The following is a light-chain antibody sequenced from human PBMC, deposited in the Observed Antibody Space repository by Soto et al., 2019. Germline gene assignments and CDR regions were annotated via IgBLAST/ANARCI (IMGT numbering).Light chain of an antibody. V-gene: IGKV3-11*01. Sequence: EIVLTQSPATLSLSPGERATLSCRASQSVNNYLAWYQQKPGQTPRLLIYDAFNRATGIPARFSGSVSGTDFTLTISSLEPEDFAVYYCQQRANWPPLFGGGTKVDIK. CDR2: DAF. CDR3: QQRANWPPL. CDR1: QSVNNY. J-gene: IGKJ4*01.